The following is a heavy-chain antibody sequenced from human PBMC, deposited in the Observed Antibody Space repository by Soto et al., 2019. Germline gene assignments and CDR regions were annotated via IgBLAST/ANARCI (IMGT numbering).Heavy chain of an antibody. CDR2: IKSKADGGTT. V-gene: IGHV3-15*01. J-gene: IGHJ4*02. D-gene: IGHD3-3*01. CDR3: TTGWSSKDY. CDR1: GFIFSNAW. Sequence: GGSLRLSCAASGFIFSNAWLSWVHQAPGKGLEWVGRIKSKADGGTTNYAAPVKGRFNISRDGSKNTLYLQMNGLKTEDTAVYYCTTGWSSKDYWGQGTLVTVSS.